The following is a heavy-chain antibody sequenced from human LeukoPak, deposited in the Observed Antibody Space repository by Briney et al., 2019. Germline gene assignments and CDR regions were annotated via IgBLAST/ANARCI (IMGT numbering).Heavy chain of an antibody. CDR3: ARDRTSGSYRRGMDY. CDR2: INPSGGST. D-gene: IGHD1-26*01. V-gene: IGHV1-46*01. J-gene: IGHJ4*02. Sequence: GASVKVSCKASGYTFTSYYMHWVRQAPGQGLEWMGIINPSGGSTSYAQKFQGRVTMTTDTSTSTAYMELRSLRSDDTAVYYCARDRTSGSYRRGMDYWGQGTLVTVSS. CDR1: GYTFTSYY.